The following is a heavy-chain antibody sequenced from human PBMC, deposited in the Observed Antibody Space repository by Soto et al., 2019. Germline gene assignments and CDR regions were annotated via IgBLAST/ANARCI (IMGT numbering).Heavy chain of an antibody. CDR3: ARMMGAVVVAATHNWFDP. J-gene: IGHJ5*02. V-gene: IGHV4-39*07. Sequence: SETLCLTCTVSGGSISSSSYYWGWIRQPPGKGLEWIGNIYYSGSTYYNPSLKSRVTISVDTSKNQFSLKLSSVTAADTAVYYCARMMGAVVVAATHNWFDPWGQGTLVTVSS. CDR1: GGSISSSSYY. D-gene: IGHD2-15*01. CDR2: IYYSGST.